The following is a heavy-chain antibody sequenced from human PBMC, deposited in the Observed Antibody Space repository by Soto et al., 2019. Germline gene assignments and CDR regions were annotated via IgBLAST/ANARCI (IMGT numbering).Heavy chain of an antibody. CDR2: ISGSSSVI. V-gene: IGHV3-48*01. CDR3: ARGWLAN. Sequence: EVQLVESGGGLVQPGGSLRLSCAASGFTFSSSSMNWVRQAPGKGLEWLSYISGSSSVIDYADSVKGRFTISRDNAKNSLYLQMNSLRAEDTAVYFCARGWLANWGQGTLVTVSS. J-gene: IGHJ4*02. CDR1: GFTFSSSS. D-gene: IGHD6-19*01.